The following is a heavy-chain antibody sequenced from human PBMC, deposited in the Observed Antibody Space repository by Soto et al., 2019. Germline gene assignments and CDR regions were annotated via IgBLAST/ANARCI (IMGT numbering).Heavy chain of an antibody. CDR3: AREPVTIFGVVISRGYYGMDV. Sequence: GGSLRLSCLGSGYRFSEFAMAWISQAPGKGLEWVTGVTSSAIATYYADSVKGRFTISRDNAKNSRYLQMNSLRAEDTAVYYCAREPVTIFGVVISRGYYGMDVWGQGTTVTVSS. CDR2: VTSSAIAT. V-gene: IGHV3-11*04. J-gene: IGHJ6*02. D-gene: IGHD3-3*01. CDR1: GYRFSEFA.